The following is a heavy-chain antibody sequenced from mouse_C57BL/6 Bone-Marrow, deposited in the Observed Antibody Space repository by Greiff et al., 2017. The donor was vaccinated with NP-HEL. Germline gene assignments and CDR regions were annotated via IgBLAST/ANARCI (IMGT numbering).Heavy chain of an antibody. D-gene: IGHD2-5*01. CDR2: IWGVGST. V-gene: IGHV2-6*01. CDR3: ATTYYSIFWFAY. CDR1: GFSLTSYG. J-gene: IGHJ3*01. Sequence: VMLVESGPGLVAPSQSLSITCTVSGFSLTSYGVDWVRQSPGKGLEWLGVIWGVGSTNYNSALKSRLSISKDNSKSQVFLKMNSLQTDDTAMYYCATTYYSIFWFAYWGQGTLVTVSA.